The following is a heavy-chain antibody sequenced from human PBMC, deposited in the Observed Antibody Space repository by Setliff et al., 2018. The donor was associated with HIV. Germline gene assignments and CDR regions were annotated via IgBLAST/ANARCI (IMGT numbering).Heavy chain of an antibody. Sequence: GGSLRLSCAASGFTFSSYSMNWVRQAQGKGLEWVSAISSGGEIMFYAASVKGRFPISRDNSKNTLYLQMNSLRAEDTAVYYCARERLRFLEWLPLDYWGQGTMVTV. V-gene: IGHV3-23*01. CDR2: ISSGGEIM. D-gene: IGHD3-3*01. CDR3: ARERLRFLEWLPLDY. J-gene: IGHJ4*02. CDR1: GFTFSSYS.